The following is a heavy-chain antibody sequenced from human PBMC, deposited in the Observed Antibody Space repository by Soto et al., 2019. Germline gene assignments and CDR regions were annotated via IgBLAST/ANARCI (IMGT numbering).Heavy chain of an antibody. J-gene: IGHJ6*02. D-gene: IGHD3-3*01. V-gene: IGHV4-34*01. CDR1: GGSFSDYH. CDR2: INHGGST. CDR3: ARVSVTIFGVVMGHYYYAMDA. Sequence: SETLSLTCAVYGGSFSDYHWSWIRQPPGKGLEWIGEINHGGSTKYNPSLKSRVTISKDTSKKQVSLKLTSVTAADTAVYYCARVSVTIFGVVMGHYYYAMDAWGQGTTVTVSS.